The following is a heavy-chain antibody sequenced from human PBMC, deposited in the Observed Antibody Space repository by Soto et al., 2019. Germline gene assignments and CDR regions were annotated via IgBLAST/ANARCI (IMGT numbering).Heavy chain of an antibody. Sequence: QVQLVQSGAEVKKPGASVKVSCKASGYTFTSYYMHWVRQAPGQGLEWMGIINPSGGSTSYAQKFQGRVTMTRDTSTSTVYMELSSLTSEDTAVYYCARDSNKGGGDSYGMDVWGQGTTVTVSS. D-gene: IGHD2-21*01. CDR1: GYTFTSYY. J-gene: IGHJ6*02. V-gene: IGHV1-46*01. CDR3: ARDSNKGGGDSYGMDV. CDR2: INPSGGST.